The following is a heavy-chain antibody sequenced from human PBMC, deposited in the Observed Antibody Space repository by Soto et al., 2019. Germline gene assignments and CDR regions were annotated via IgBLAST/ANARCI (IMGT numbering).Heavy chain of an antibody. CDR1: GGTFSSYT. V-gene: IGHV1-69*02. Sequence: QVQLVQSGAEVKKPGSSVKVSCKASGGTFSSYTISWVRQAPGQGLEWMGRIIPILGIANYAQKFQGRVTITADKSTSTAYMELSSLRSEDTAVYYCARGDYGDAPLDYWGQGTLVTVSS. CDR2: IIPILGIA. D-gene: IGHD4-17*01. CDR3: ARGDYGDAPLDY. J-gene: IGHJ4*02.